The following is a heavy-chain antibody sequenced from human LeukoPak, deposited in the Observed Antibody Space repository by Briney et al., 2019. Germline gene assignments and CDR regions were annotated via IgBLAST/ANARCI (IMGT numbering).Heavy chain of an antibody. CDR2: INPNSGDT. J-gene: IGHJ4*02. CDR3: ARDDQSGELVFDY. D-gene: IGHD3-10*01. CDR1: GYTFTGYY. Sequence: GASVKVSCKASGYTFTGYYMHWVRQAPGQGLEWMGWINPNSGDTNYAQKFQGRVTMTTDTSTSTAYMELRSLRSDDAAVYYYARDDQSGELVFDYWGQGTLVTVSS. V-gene: IGHV1-2*02.